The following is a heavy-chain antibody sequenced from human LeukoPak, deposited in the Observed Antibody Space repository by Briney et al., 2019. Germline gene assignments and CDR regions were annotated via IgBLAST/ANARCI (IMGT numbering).Heavy chain of an antibody. J-gene: IGHJ6*03. CDR2: IIPIFGTA. CDR1: GGTFSSYA. V-gene: IGHV1-69*13. Sequence: SVTVSCKASGGTFSSYAISWVRQAPGQGLEWMGRIIPIFGTANYAQKFQGRVTITADESTSTAYMELSSLRSEDTAVYYCARLSDSSSSDGAYYYYYYMDVWGKGTTVTVSS. D-gene: IGHD6-6*01. CDR3: ARLSDSSSSDGAYYYYYYMDV.